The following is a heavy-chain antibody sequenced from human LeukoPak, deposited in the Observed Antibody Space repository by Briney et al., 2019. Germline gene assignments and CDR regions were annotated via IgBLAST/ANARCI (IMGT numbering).Heavy chain of an antibody. CDR2: ISADNGNT. CDR1: GYTFTSYG. Sequence: ASVTVSCKAFGYTFTSYGISWVRQAPGQGLEWMGWISADNGNTNYAQKLQGRVTMTTDTSTSTAYMELRSLRSDDTAVYYCARAYYYDSSGYPREFDYWGQGTLVTVSS. CDR3: ARAYYYDSSGYPREFDY. V-gene: IGHV1-18*01. J-gene: IGHJ4*02. D-gene: IGHD3-22*01.